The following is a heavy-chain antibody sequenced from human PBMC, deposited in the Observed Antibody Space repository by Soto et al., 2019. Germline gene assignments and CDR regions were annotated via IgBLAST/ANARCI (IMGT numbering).Heavy chain of an antibody. CDR2: ISSSSSTI. V-gene: IGHV3-48*01. J-gene: IGHJ3*02. CDR1: GFTFSSYS. CDR3: ARDQCYCSSTSCSPDAFDI. D-gene: IGHD2-2*01. Sequence: GGSLRLSCAASGFTFSSYSMNWVRQAPGKGLEWVSYISSSSSTIYNADSVKGRITISRDKAKNTLYLQMNNLRAEETAVYYCARDQCYCSSTSCSPDAFDIWGQGTMVTVSS.